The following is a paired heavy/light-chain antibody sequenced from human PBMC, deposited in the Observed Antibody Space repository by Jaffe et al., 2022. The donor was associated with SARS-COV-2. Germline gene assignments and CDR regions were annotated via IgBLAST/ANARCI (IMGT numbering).Heavy chain of an antibody. V-gene: IGHV3-53*01. CDR2: IYSGGDT. CDR3: ARGRRDST. J-gene: IGHJ4*02. Sequence: EVQLVESGGGLIQPGGSLRLSCAASGFTVSRDHMSWVRQAPGKGLEWVSLIYSGGDTYYADSVKGRFTISRDNSKNTLYLQMNSLRAEDTAVYYCARGRRDSTWGQGALVTVSS. CDR1: GFTVSRDH.
Light chain of an antibody. V-gene: IGKV1-39*01. CDR1: QSVTNY. CDR2: AAS. J-gene: IGKJ1*01. CDR3: QQTYSPPWT. Sequence: DIQMTQSPSSLSASVGDRVTITCRASQSVTNYLNWYQQKPGKAPKLLIYAASSLQSGVPSRFSGSGSGTDFTLTISSLQPEDFATYFCQQTYSPPWTFGQGTQVEIK.